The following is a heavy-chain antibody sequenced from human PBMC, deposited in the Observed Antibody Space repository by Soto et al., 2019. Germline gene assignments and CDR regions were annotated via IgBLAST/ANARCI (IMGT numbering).Heavy chain of an antibody. J-gene: IGHJ6*02. CDR1: GFTFSSYG. V-gene: IGHV3-30*18. CDR2: ISYDGSNK. CDR3: AKAEVGATPFYYYYGMDV. D-gene: IGHD1-26*01. Sequence: GGSLRLSCAASGFTFSSYGMHWVRQAPGKVLEWVAVISYDGSNKYYADSVKGRFTISRDNSKNTLYLQMNSLRAEDTAVYYCAKAEVGATPFYYYYGMDVWGQGTTVTVSS.